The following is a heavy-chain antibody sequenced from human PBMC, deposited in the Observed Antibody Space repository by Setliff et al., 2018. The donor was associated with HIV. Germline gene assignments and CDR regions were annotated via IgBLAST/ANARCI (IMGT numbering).Heavy chain of an antibody. D-gene: IGHD1-26*01. J-gene: IGHJ3*02. CDR1: GGSISSGSYY. CDR2: IYQSGST. Sequence: PSETLSLTCTVSGGSISSGSYYWSWIRQPAGKGLEWIGCIYQSGSTYYNVSLKSRVIISVDTSKNQFSLKLSSVTAADTAVYYCARGQELPDAFDIWGQGTLVTVSS. V-gene: IGHV4-61*10. CDR3: ARGQELPDAFDI.